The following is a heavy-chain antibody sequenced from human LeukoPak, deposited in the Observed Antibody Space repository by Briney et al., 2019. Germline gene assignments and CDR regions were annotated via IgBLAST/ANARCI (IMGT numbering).Heavy chain of an antibody. D-gene: IGHD3-3*01. CDR1: GFTFSSYA. V-gene: IGHV3-23*01. CDR3: ARDKYPVGVRFLEWLLAWFDP. CDR2: ISSSGGST. Sequence: GGSLRLSCAASGFTFSSYAMSWVRQAPGKGLEWVSAISSSGGSTYYADSVKGRFTISRDNSKNILYLQMNSLRAEDTAVYYCARDKYPVGVRFLEWLLAWFDPWGQGTLVTVSS. J-gene: IGHJ5*02.